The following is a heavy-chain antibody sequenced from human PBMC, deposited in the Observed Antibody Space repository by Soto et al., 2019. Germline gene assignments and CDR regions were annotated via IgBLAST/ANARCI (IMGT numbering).Heavy chain of an antibody. J-gene: IGHJ3*02. CDR2: IIPIFGTA. V-gene: IGHV1-69*13. D-gene: IGHD1-1*01. CDR1: GGTFSSYA. Sequence: SVKVSCKASGGTFSSYAISWVRQAPGQGLEWMGGIIPIFGTANYAQKFQGRVTITADESTSTAYMELSSLRSEDTAVYYCARERNWNDGVNFDIWGQGTMVTVSS. CDR3: ARERNWNDGVNFDI.